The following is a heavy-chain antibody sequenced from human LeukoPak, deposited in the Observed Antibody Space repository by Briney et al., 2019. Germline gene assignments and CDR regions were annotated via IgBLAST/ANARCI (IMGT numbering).Heavy chain of an antibody. CDR2: IIPIFGTA. J-gene: IGHJ4*02. D-gene: IGHD3-3*01. CDR3: ARGSSYDFWSGYFDY. V-gene: IGHV1-69*05. Sequence: SVKVSCKASVGTFSSYAISWVRQAPGQGLEWMGGIIPIFGTANYAQKFQGRVTITTDESTSTAYMELSSLRSEDTAVYYCARGSSYDFWSGYFDYWGQGTLVTVSS. CDR1: VGTFSSYA.